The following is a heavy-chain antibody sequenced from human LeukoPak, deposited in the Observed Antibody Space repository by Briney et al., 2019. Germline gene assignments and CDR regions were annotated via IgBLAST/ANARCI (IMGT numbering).Heavy chain of an antibody. V-gene: IGHV3-13*01. J-gene: IGHJ5*02. CDR2: IGTAGDT. D-gene: IGHD1-1*01. Sequence: GGSLRLSCVASGFTFSTYDMHWVRQATGEGLEWVSGIGTAGDTYYVDSVKGRFTISREDGKNSVYLHMNSLRAGDTAVYYCARSSTDWNFDRWAQGTLVTVSS. CDR1: GFTFSTYD. CDR3: ARSSTDWNFDR.